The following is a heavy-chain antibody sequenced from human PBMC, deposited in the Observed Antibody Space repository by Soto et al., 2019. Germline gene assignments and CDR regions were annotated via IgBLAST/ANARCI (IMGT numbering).Heavy chain of an antibody. J-gene: IGHJ4*02. V-gene: IGHV1-2*02. CDR3: ARGSSGWSGGVFDY. CDR1: GCTFTGYY. CDR2: INPNSGDT. D-gene: IGHD6-19*01. Sequence: GASVKVSCKASGCTFTGYYIHWVRQAPGQGLEWMGWINPNSGDTTSAQKFQGRVTMTRDTSVSTAYMELSRLRSDDTAVYYCARGSSGWSGGVFDYWGQGTLVTVSS.